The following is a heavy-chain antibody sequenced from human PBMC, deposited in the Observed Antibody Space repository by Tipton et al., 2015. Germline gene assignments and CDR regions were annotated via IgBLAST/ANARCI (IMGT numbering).Heavy chain of an antibody. V-gene: IGHV4-4*02. D-gene: IGHD7-27*01. CDR2: IFHSADT. CDR1: GGSISSISW. Sequence: TLSLTCTVSGGSISSISWWTWVRQPPNKGLEWIGQIFHSADTNYGPSLRGRITMSVDTSKGHFSLRLTSVTAADTAIYYCARRSLVGNWGLDSWGQGVLVTVSS. CDR3: ARRSLVGNWGLDS. J-gene: IGHJ4*02.